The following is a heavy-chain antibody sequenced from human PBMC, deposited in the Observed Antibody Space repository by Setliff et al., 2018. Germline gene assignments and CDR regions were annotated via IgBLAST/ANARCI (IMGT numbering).Heavy chain of an antibody. Sequence: SETLSLTCNVSGGSVSSTSHYWGWVRQTPGKGLEWIAEINPSGTTNYIPSHKSRLTISVDTSKRQFSLKLISVTAADTAVYYFRLAHCNDTSCEEALDYWSQGTLVTVSS. J-gene: IGHJ4*02. V-gene: IGHV4-39*07. CDR1: GGSVSSTSHY. CDR2: INPSGTT. D-gene: IGHD2-2*01. CDR3: RLAHCNDTSCEEALDY.